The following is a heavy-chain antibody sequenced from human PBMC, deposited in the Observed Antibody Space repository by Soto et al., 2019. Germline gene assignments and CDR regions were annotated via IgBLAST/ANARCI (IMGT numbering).Heavy chain of an antibody. CDR3: ASGFYDSRGYSEAFDI. Sequence: PSETLSLTCTVSGGSISGDHWNWIRQPPGKGLEWIAYVSSSGSTKYNPSLKSRVTISIDTTKNQFSLRLSSVTAADTAVYYCASGFYDSRGYSEAFDIRGPGTKVTVSS. CDR1: GGSISGDH. J-gene: IGHJ3*02. D-gene: IGHD3-22*01. CDR2: VSSSGST. V-gene: IGHV4-59*01.